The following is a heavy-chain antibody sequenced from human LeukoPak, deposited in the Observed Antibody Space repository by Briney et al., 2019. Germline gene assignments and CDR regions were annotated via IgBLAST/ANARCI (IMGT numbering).Heavy chain of an antibody. J-gene: IGHJ4*02. CDR3: ARDLDYGGYSNFEY. Sequence: GGSLSLSCAASGFTFSSIWMRCVRQAPGEGLVLGIRIKSEGGSTSSADSAKGLFTISRDKAQNTLSPQMNSLRAADTAVYYCARDLDYGGYSNFEYWGQGTLVTVSS. CDR2: IKSEGGST. CDR1: GFTFSSIW. D-gene: IGHD4-23*01. V-gene: IGHV3-74*01.